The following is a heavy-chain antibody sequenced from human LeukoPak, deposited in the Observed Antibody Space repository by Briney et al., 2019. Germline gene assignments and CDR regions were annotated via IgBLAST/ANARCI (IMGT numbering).Heavy chain of an antibody. D-gene: IGHD3-10*01. CDR2: INPNSGGT. V-gene: IGHV1-2*02. CDR3: ARGYSGYSDY. J-gene: IGHJ4*02. Sequence: ASVKVSCKASGYSFTGYYMHWVRQAPGQGLEWMGWINPNSGGTNYAQKFQGRVTMTRDTSTSTVYMELSSLRSEDTAVYYCARGYSGYSDYWGQGTLVTVSS. CDR1: GYSFTGYY.